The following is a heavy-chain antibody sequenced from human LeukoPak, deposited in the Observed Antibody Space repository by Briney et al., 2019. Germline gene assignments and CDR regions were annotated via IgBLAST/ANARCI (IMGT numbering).Heavy chain of an antibody. J-gene: IGHJ3*02. V-gene: IGHV3-21*04. CDR3: AKTSGGSYFDAFDI. CDR2: ISSSSSYI. D-gene: IGHD1-26*01. CDR1: GFTFSSYS. Sequence: GGSLRLSCAASGFTFSSYSMNWVRQAPGKGLEWVSSISSSSSYIYYADSVKGRFTISRDNAKNSLYLQMNSLRAEDTAVYYCAKTSGGSYFDAFDIWGQGTMVTVSS.